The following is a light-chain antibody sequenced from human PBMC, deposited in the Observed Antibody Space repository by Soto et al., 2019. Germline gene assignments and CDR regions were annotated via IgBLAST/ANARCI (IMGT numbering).Light chain of an antibody. CDR1: SSDVGGYNY. J-gene: IGLJ3*02. CDR2: DVS. Sequence: QSVLTQPASVSGSPGQSITISCTGTSSDVGGYNYVSWYQQHPGKAPKLVIYDVSNRPSGVSNRFSGSKSGNTASLTISGLQAEDEADYYCSSYTSSNTGVFGGGTQLTVL. V-gene: IGLV2-14*01. CDR3: SSYTSSNTGV.